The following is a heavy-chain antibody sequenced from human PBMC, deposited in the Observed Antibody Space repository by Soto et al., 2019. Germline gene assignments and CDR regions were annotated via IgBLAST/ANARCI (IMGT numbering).Heavy chain of an antibody. J-gene: IGHJ3*02. CDR1: GLTVSGKKY. D-gene: IGHD5-12*01. CDR2: VYDLDGT. V-gene: IGHV3-53*01. CDR3: ATWHLREHAYDI. Sequence: DVQLVESGGGLIQPGGSLRLSCVASGLTVSGKKYMAWVRQAPGQGPELVSGVYDLDGTYYADSVRGRFTTSIDSSRTTVYLQMRDLRPEDTALYFCATWHLREHAYDIWGQGTMVTVSS.